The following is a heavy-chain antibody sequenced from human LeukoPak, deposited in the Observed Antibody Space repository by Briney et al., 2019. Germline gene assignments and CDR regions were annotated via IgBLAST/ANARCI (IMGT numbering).Heavy chain of an antibody. J-gene: IGHJ6*02. CDR3: AREIPEYYYDSTSYYYYGMDV. Sequence: GGSLRLSCAASGFTFSSYSMNWVRQAPGKGLEWVSSISSSSSYIYYADSVKGRFTISRDNAKNSLYLQMNSLRAEDTAVYYCAREIPEYYYDSTSYYYYGMDVWGQGTTVTVSS. CDR2: ISSSSSYI. CDR1: GFTFSSYS. V-gene: IGHV3-21*01. D-gene: IGHD3-22*01.